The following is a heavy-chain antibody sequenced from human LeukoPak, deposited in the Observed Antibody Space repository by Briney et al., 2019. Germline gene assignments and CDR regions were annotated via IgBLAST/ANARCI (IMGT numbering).Heavy chain of an antibody. CDR3: ARVADSNSFDY. CDR1: GGSISSYY. Sequence: SETLSLTCTVSGGSISSYYWSWIRQPPGKGLEWTGYIYYSGSTNYNPSLKSRVTISVDTSKNQFSLKLSSVTAADTAVYYCARVADSNSFDYWGQGTLVTVSS. CDR2: IYYSGST. V-gene: IGHV4-59*01. J-gene: IGHJ4*02. D-gene: IGHD3-22*01.